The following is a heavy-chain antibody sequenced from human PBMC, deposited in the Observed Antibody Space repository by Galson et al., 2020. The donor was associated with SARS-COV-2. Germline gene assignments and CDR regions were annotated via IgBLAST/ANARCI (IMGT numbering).Heavy chain of an antibody. CDR3: ARGSGSLTTMIVVVITGGVFGY. Sequence: PSETLSLTCAVSGYSISSGYYWGWIRQPPGKGLEWIGSIYHSGSTYYNPSLKSRVTISVDTSKNQFSLKLSSVTAADTAVYYCARGSGSLTTMIVVVITGGVFGYWGQGTLVTVSS. V-gene: IGHV4-38-2*01. CDR2: IYHSGST. D-gene: IGHD3-22*01. CDR1: GYSISSGYY. J-gene: IGHJ4*02.